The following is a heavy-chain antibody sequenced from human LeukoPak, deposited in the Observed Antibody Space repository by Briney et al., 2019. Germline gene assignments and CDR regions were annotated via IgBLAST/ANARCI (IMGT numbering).Heavy chain of an antibody. CDR3: ARISKQYSSSWYSPVDY. J-gene: IGHJ4*02. CDR2: INPSGGST. D-gene: IGHD6-13*01. Sequence: ASVKVSCKASGYTFTSYCMHWVRQAPGQGLEWMGIINPSGGSTSYAQKFQGRVTMTRDTSTSTVYMELSSLRSEDTAVYYCARISKQYSSSWYSPVDYWGQGTLVTVSS. V-gene: IGHV1-46*01. CDR1: GYTFTSYC.